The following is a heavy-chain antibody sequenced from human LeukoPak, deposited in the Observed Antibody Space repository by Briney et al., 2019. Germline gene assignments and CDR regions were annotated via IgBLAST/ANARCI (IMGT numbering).Heavy chain of an antibody. CDR2: ISSNGGNT. CDR1: GFTFSSYA. D-gene: IGHD5-18*01. J-gene: IGHJ4*02. CDR3: ARDQGYNYGYGFDY. V-gene: IGHV3-64*01. Sequence: TGGSLRLSCAASGFTFSSYAMHWVRQAPGKGLEYVSSISSNGGNTYYANSVKGRFTISRDNSKNTLYLQMGSLRAEDMAVYYCARDQGYNYGYGFDYWGQGTLVTVSS.